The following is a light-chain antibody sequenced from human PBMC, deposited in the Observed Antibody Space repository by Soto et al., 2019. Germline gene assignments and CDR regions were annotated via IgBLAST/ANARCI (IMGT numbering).Light chain of an antibody. CDR3: QQRVNWPRT. CDR1: QSVSDY. CDR2: DAS. J-gene: IGKJ4*01. Sequence: EIVLTQSPARLSLSPGERATLSCRAGQSVSDYLAWYQQKLGQPPRLSFFDASNRATGVPDRFSAGGSRTDFTLIISSLEPEDFAVYYCQQRVNWPRTFGGGTKVEI. V-gene: IGKV3-11*01.